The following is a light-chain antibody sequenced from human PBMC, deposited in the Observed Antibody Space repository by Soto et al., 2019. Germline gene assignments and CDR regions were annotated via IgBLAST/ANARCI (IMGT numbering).Light chain of an antibody. CDR1: QDISHF. CDR2: GAS. CDR3: LKYDKDTPWK. J-gene: IGKJ1*01. V-gene: IGKV1-27*01. Sequence: DIQMTQSPSSLSASIGDRVTFTCRASQDISHFLAWYQQKPGKVPKLLIYGASTLQSGVPSRFSGSGYGTDFNINISSLQPEDVATYYCLKYDKDTPWKFGQGTKVE.